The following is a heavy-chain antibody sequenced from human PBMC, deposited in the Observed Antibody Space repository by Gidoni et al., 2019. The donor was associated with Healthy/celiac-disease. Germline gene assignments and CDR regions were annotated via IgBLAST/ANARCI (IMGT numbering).Heavy chain of an antibody. D-gene: IGHD6-6*01. CDR1: GGSFSGYY. J-gene: IGHJ6*03. Sequence: QVQLQQWGAGLLKPSETLSLTCAVYGGSFSGYYWSWIRQPPGKGLEWIGEINHGGSTNYNPSLKSRVTISVDTSKNQFSLKLSSVTAADTAVYYCARGAAREGGYYYYMDVWGKGTTVTVSS. CDR3: ARGAAREGGYYYYMDV. CDR2: INHGGST. V-gene: IGHV4-34*01.